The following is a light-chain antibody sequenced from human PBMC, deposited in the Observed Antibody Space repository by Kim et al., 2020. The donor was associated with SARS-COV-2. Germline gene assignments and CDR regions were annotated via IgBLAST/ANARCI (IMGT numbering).Light chain of an antibody. CDR3: QQYGSSPYT. V-gene: IGKV3-20*01. J-gene: IGKJ2*01. Sequence: EIVLTQSPGTLSLSPGERATLSCRASQSVSSSYLAWYQQTPGQAPRLLIDGASSRATGIPDRFSGSGSGKDFTLTISRLEPEDFAVYYCQQYGSSPYTFGQGTKLEL. CDR2: GAS. CDR1: QSVSSSY.